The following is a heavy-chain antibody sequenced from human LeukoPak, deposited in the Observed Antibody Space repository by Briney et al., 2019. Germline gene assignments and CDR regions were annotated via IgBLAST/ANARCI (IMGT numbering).Heavy chain of an antibody. J-gene: IGHJ4*02. V-gene: IGHV4-59*08. Sequence: SETLSLTCAVSGDSLNTYYWNWIRQTPGKGLEWIGYIYYSGHTDYNPSLKSRVTISVDTSKNQFSLSLRSVSAADTAVSFCATYKENKVATRGFDYWGQGTLVTVSS. CDR2: IYYSGHT. CDR3: ATYKENKVATRGFDY. D-gene: IGHD5-12*01. CDR1: GDSLNTYY.